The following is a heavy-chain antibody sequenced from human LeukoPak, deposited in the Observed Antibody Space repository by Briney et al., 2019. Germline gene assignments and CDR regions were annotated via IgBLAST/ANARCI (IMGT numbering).Heavy chain of an antibody. CDR1: GDSVTTYY. CDR2: VYYSGSA. Sequence: SETLSLTCTVSGDSVTTYYWSWIRQPPGKGLEWLGYVYYSGSATYNPSLKSRVTISMDASKNQFSLKLSSVTAADTAVYYRARDLRSGYSKGSNYWGQGTLVTVSS. CDR3: ARDLRSGYSKGSNY. V-gene: IGHV4-59*02. D-gene: IGHD3-22*01. J-gene: IGHJ4*02.